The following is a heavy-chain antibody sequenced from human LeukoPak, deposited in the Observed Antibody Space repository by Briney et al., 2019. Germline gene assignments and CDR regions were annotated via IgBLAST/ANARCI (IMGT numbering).Heavy chain of an antibody. J-gene: IGHJ5*02. V-gene: IGHV1-2*02. Sequence: ASVKVSCKASGYTFTGYYIHWVRQAPGQGLEWMGWINPDRGGTTYAQKFQGRVTMTGDTSESTAYMELSSLTSDDTAVYYCARDDVLTPFDPWGQGTLVIVSS. CDR1: GYTFTGYY. CDR2: INPDRGGT. CDR3: ARDDVLTPFDP. D-gene: IGHD3-9*01.